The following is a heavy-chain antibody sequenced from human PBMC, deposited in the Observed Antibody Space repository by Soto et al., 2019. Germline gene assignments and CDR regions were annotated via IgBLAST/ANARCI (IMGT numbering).Heavy chain of an antibody. Sequence: GASVKVSFKASGYTFTSYGISWVRQAPGQGLEWMGWISAYNGNTNYAQKLQGRVTMTTDTSTSTAYMELRSLRSDDTAVYYCASATVSGYDLGSPFGAYYYYGMDVWGQGTTVTVSS. CDR3: ASATVSGYDLGSPFGAYYYYGMDV. D-gene: IGHD5-12*01. J-gene: IGHJ6*02. CDR2: ISAYNGNT. CDR1: GYTFTSYG. V-gene: IGHV1-18*04.